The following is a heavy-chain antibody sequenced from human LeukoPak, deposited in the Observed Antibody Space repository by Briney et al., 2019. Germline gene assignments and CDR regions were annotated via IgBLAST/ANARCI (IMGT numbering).Heavy chain of an antibody. CDR2: INHSGST. D-gene: IGHD6-19*01. Sequence: PSETLSLTCVVYGGSFSGYYWSWIRQPPGKGLEWIGEINHSGSTNYNPSLKSRVTISVDTSKNQFSLKLSSVTAADTAVYYCASNRIAVAGTDYWGQGTLVTVSS. CDR1: GGSFSGYY. V-gene: IGHV4-34*01. CDR3: ASNRIAVAGTDY. J-gene: IGHJ4*02.